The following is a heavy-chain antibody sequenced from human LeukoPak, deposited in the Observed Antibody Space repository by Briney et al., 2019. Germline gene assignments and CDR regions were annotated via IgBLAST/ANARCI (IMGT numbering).Heavy chain of an antibody. CDR2: MNPNSGNT. CDR1: GYSFADYY. Sequence: ASVKVSCKASGYSFADYYMHWVRQAPGQGLEWMGWMNPNSGNTGYAQKFQGRVTITRNTSISTAYMELSSPRSEDTAVYYCARGRVWFGIYYMDVWGKGTTVTVSS. V-gene: IGHV1-8*03. J-gene: IGHJ6*03. D-gene: IGHD3-10*01. CDR3: ARGRVWFGIYYMDV.